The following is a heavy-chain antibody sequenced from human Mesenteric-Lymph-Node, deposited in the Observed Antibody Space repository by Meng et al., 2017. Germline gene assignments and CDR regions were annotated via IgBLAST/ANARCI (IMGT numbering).Heavy chain of an antibody. Sequence: EVQLVGSGGGLVQPGGSLRLSCAASGFSLSNYWMHWVSHAPGKGMVWVSFINTDGSNTAYADSVKGRFTISRDNAKNTLYLQMNSLRVEDTAIYYCADITAGFWGQGTLVTVS. CDR3: ADITAGF. J-gene: IGHJ4*02. D-gene: IGHD3-10*01. CDR2: INTDGSNT. CDR1: GFSLSNYW. V-gene: IGHV3-74*01.